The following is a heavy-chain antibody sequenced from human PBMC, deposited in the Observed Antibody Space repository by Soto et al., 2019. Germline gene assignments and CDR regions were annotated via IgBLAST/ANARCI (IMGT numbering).Heavy chain of an antibody. CDR2: IYYSGST. J-gene: IGHJ4*02. V-gene: IGHV4-61*01. CDR3: ARRGDYYDSSGYPYFDY. D-gene: IGHD3-22*01. CDR1: GGSVSSGSYY. Sequence: TSETLSLTCTVSGGSVSSGSYYWSWIRQPPGKGLEWIGYIYYSGSTNYNPSLKSRVTISVDTSKNQFFLKLSSVTAADTAVYYRARRGDYYDSSGYPYFDYWGQGTLVTVSS.